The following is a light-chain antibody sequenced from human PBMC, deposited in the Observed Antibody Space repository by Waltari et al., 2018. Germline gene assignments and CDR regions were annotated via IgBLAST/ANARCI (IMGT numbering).Light chain of an antibody. CDR3: SSHTATVPHV. V-gene: IGLV2-14*01. Sequence: QSALTQPASVSGSPGQSITISCTVTSNAVGGYAYVSWYQHYPGKAPKLIIYEVSYRPSGISTRFSGSKSGNTASLTISGLQAEDEADYYCSSHTATVPHVFGTGTRVTVV. CDR2: EVS. J-gene: IGLJ1*01. CDR1: SNAVGGYAY.